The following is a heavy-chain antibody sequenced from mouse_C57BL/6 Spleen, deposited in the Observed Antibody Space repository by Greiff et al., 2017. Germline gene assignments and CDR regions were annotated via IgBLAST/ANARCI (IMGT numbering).Heavy chain of an antibody. CDR1: GYTFTDYE. Sequence: VQLQQSGAELVRPGASVTLSCKASGYTFTDYEMHWVKQTPVHGLEWIGAIDPETGGTAYNQKFTGKAILTADKSSSTAYMELRSLTSEDSAVYYCTRRPITTVVEPLDDWGQGTTLTVSS. D-gene: IGHD1-1*01. J-gene: IGHJ2*01. CDR3: TRRPITTVVEPLDD. V-gene: IGHV1-15*01. CDR2: IDPETGGT.